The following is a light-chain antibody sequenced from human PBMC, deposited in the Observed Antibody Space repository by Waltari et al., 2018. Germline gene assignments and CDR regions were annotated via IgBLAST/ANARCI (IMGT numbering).Light chain of an antibody. CDR3: QQYYSSPAT. J-gene: IGKJ1*01. Sequence: AIRITQSPSSLSASTGDRVTITCRARQRISSYVAWYQQKPGKAPKVLIYAASTLQSGVPSRFSGSGSGTDFTLTISCLQSEDFAIYYCQQYYSSPATFGQGTKVEIK. V-gene: IGKV1-8*01. CDR1: QRISSY. CDR2: AAS.